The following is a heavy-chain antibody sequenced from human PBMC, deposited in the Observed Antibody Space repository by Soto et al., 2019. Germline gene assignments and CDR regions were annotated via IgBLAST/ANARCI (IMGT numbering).Heavy chain of an antibody. CDR3: ARGFTGSAGRFDP. J-gene: IGHJ5*02. V-gene: IGHV4-59*08. CDR1: RGSIISYY. Sequence: KPSETLSLTCSVSRGSIISYYGSWVRQPPGKGLEWIGFIHRTGSTIYSPSFQGLVTISADTSLNTAYLQWGSLRASDTATYYCARGFTGSAGRFDPWGQGTVVTVSS. D-gene: IGHD2-8*02. CDR2: IHRTGST.